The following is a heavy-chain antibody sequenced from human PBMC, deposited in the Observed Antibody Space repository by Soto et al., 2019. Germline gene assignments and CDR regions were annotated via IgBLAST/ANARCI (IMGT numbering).Heavy chain of an antibody. Sequence: TSETLSLTXAVSGGSITSGNSYSWAWIRQPPGRGLEWIGSISQTGATSYNPSLKSRVSVSLDKSKNQFSLRLSSVTAADMAVYYCARAVSPYFGTWFDPWGQGTLVTVSS. CDR3: ARAVSPYFGTWFDP. V-gene: IGHV4-30-2*01. J-gene: IGHJ5*02. CDR2: ISQTGAT. D-gene: IGHD3-10*01. CDR1: GGSITSGNSYS.